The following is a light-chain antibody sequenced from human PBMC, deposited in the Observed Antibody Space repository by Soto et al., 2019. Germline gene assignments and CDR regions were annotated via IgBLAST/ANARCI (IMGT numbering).Light chain of an antibody. V-gene: IGKV1-33*01. CDR3: QQHENLPLT. CDR1: QDISNY. J-gene: IGKJ4*01. Sequence: DIQMTQSPSSLSASVGDTVTITCQARQDISNYLNWYQQKPGKAPKLLIYDASNLETGVPSRFIGSASATDFTFTISSLQPEDVATYFCQQHENLPLTFGGGTKVEIK. CDR2: DAS.